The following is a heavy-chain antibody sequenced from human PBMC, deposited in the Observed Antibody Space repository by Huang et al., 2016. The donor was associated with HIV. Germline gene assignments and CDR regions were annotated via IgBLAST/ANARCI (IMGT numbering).Heavy chain of an antibody. V-gene: IGHV4-39*02. Sequence: QLQLQESGPGLVKPSETLSLTCTVSGGPIRSDNYYWGWSRQPPGKGLEWIGSSYYSGRPDYNPSLKLQVTITVDTSKNHCSLRMRSVTAADTAVYYCARLPGSITMIRGVITDPYWGQGTLVTVSS. J-gene: IGHJ4*02. CDR3: ARLPGSITMIRGVITDPY. CDR1: GGPIRSDNYY. CDR2: SYYSGRP. D-gene: IGHD3-10*01.